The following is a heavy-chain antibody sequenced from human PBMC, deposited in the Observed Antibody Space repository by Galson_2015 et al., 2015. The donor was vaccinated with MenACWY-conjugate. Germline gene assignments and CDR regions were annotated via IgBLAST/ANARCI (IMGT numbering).Heavy chain of an antibody. CDR3: ARLPRGINLIVEGS. V-gene: IGHV4-39*01. D-gene: IGHD3-22*01. Sequence: ETLSLTCTVSGGSIYSSDYWWGWIRQPPGKGLEWIAGIHHSETTHYNPSLKSRVSISVDTSKNQFSLKLNSVSAADTAVYYCARLPRGINLIVEGSWGQGILVTVSS. J-gene: IGHJ5*02. CDR2: IHHSETT. CDR1: GGSIYSSDYW.